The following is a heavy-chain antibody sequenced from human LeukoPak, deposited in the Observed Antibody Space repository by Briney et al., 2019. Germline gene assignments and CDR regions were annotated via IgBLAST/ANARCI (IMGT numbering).Heavy chain of an antibody. CDR1: GASFSSSH. Sequence: PSETLSLTCLVSGASFSSSHWNWIRQLPGKGLEWIGCLSYTGKTDYNPSLTSRVTISLDTSKNQVSLKLTSLTAADTAVYYCSEGYFEPFAHWGQGILVTVSS. V-gene: IGHV4-59*01. CDR2: LSYTGKT. D-gene: IGHD5-24*01. J-gene: IGHJ4*02. CDR3: SEGYFEPFAH.